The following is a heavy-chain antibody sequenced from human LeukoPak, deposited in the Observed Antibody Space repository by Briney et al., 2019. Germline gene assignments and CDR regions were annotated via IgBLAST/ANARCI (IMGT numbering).Heavy chain of an antibody. CDR2: ISSSGSTI. CDR3: ANIYGDYEWNY. CDR1: GFTFSDYY. D-gene: IGHD4-17*01. J-gene: IGHJ4*02. V-gene: IGHV3-11*04. Sequence: GGSLRLSCAASGFTFSDYYKSWIRQAPGKGLEWVSYISSSGSTIYYADSVKGRFTISRDNAKNSLYLQMNSLRAEDTAVYYCANIYGDYEWNYWGQGTLVTVSS.